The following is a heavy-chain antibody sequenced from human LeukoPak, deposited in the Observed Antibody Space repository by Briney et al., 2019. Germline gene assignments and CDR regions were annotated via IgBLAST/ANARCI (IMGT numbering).Heavy chain of an antibody. CDR1: GFTFSSYG. J-gene: IGHJ2*01. Sequence: PGGSLRLSCAASGFTFSSYGMSWVRQAPGKGLEWVSSISSSSSYIYYADSVKGRFTISRDNAKNSLSLQMNSLRAEDTAVYYCARDGLAAATLHWCFDLWGRGTLVTVSS. D-gene: IGHD6-25*01. CDR2: ISSSSSYI. V-gene: IGHV3-21*01. CDR3: ARDGLAAATLHWCFDL.